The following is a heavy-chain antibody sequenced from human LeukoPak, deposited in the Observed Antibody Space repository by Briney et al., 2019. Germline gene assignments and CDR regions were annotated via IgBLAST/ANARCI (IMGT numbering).Heavy chain of an antibody. D-gene: IGHD2-2*02. CDR3: AKEWAILGQPIFDA. Sequence: GGSLRLSCVASGFTFSSYGMSWVRQAPGKGLEGVAGLSGSGDNTFYADSVKGRFTISRDNSRNTLYLQMNSLRGEDTAVYHCAKEWAILGQPIFDAWGQGILVTVSS. V-gene: IGHV3-23*01. CDR2: LSGSGDNT. J-gene: IGHJ5*02. CDR1: GFTFSSYG.